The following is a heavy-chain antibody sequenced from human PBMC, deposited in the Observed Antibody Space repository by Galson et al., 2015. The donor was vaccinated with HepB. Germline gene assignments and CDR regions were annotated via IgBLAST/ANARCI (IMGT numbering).Heavy chain of an antibody. CDR2: IYYSGST. J-gene: IGHJ4*02. D-gene: IGHD3-16*01. CDR3: ARVSHGGISRNYFDY. CDR1: GGSISSGDYY. V-gene: IGHV4-30-4*01. Sequence: TLSLTCTVSGGSISSGDYYWSWIRQPPGKGLEWIGYIYYSGSTYYNPSLKSRVTISVDTSKNQFSLKLTSVTAADTAVYYCARVSHGGISRNYFDYWGQGTLVAVSS.